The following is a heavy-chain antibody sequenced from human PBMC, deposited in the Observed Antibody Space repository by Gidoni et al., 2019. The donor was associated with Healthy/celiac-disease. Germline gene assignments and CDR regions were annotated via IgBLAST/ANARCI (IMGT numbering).Heavy chain of an antibody. Sequence: QVQLVASGGGVVLPGRSLSLSCAPSGFTFSTYGMHWVRQAPGKGLGWVAVISYDGSNEYYAESVKGRFTIARDNSKNTLYLQMNSLRAEDTAVYYCAKLLVVGTTTSGRGDSWGQGTLVTVSS. J-gene: IGHJ4*02. CDR1: GFTFSTYG. V-gene: IGHV3-30*18. CDR3: AKLLVVGTTTSGRGDS. D-gene: IGHD1-26*01. CDR2: ISYDGSNE.